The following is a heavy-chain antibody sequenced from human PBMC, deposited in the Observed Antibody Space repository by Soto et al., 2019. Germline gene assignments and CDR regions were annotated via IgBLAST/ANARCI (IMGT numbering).Heavy chain of an antibody. D-gene: IGHD5-12*01. CDR2: IYYSGST. J-gene: IGHJ6*03. Sequence: SSETLSLTCTVSGGSISSYYWSWIRQPPGKGLEWIGYIYYSGSTNYNPSLKSRVTISVDTSKNQFSLKLSSVTAADTAVYYCARLPHEGLKYSGYPARNYYYYYMDVWGKGTTVTVSS. CDR1: GGSISSYY. CDR3: ARLPHEGLKYSGYPARNYYYYYMDV. V-gene: IGHV4-59*08.